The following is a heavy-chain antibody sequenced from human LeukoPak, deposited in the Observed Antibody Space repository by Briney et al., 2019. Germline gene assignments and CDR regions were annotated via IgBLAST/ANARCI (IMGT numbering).Heavy chain of an antibody. CDR2: IYYSGST. J-gene: IGHJ4*02. D-gene: IGHD5-18*01. CDR1: GGSISSGGYY. V-gene: IGHV4-31*03. CDR3: ASQLGPGGTAMVYYFDY. Sequence: SETLSLTCTVSGGSISSGGYYWSWIRQHPGTGLEWIGYIYYSGSTYYNPSLKSRVTISVDTSKNQFSLKLSSVTAADTAVYYCASQLGPGGTAMVYYFDYGGQEPLVTVSS.